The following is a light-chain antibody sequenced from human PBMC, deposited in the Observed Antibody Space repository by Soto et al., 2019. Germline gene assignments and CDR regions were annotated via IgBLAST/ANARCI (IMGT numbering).Light chain of an antibody. CDR3: QQYGSSRT. J-gene: IGKJ1*01. CDR1: QSVSSNY. Sequence: EIVLTQSPGTLSLSPGERATLSCRASQSVSSNYLAWYQHKPGQAPRLLIYGASSRATGIPDRFSGSGSGTDFTLTISRLEPEDFAVYYCQQYGSSRTFGQGTKVEIK. CDR2: GAS. V-gene: IGKV3-20*01.